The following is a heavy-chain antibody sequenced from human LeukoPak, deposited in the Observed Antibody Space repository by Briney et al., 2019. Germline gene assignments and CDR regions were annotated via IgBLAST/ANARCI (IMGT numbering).Heavy chain of an antibody. Sequence: PGGSLRLSCAASGFTFSSYGMHWVRQAPGKGLEWVAFIRYDGSNKYYADSVKGRFTISRDNSKNTLYLQMNSLRAEDTAVYYCAKVEIFGVIINHDAFDIWGQGTMVTVSS. CDR3: AKVEIFGVIINHDAFDI. CDR1: GFTFSSYG. J-gene: IGHJ3*02. V-gene: IGHV3-30*02. D-gene: IGHD3-3*01. CDR2: IRYDGSNK.